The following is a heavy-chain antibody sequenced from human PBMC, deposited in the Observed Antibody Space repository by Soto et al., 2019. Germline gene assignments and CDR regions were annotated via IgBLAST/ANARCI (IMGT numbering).Heavy chain of an antibody. V-gene: IGHV3-21*01. J-gene: IGHJ3*02. CDR1: GFTFSSYT. Sequence: GGSLRLSCAASGFTFSSYTMNWVRQAPGKGLEWVSSISSSSSYIYYADSVKGRFTISRDNAKNSLYLQMNSLRAEGTAVYYCARDPSGSNPFDIWGQGTMVTVSS. D-gene: IGHD1-1*01. CDR3: ARDPSGSNPFDI. CDR2: ISSSSSYI.